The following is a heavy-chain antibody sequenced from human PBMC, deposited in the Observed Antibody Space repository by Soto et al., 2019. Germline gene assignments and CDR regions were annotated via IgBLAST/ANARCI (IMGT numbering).Heavy chain of an antibody. CDR3: ARAYSSSPNNWFDP. V-gene: IGHV4-59*01. Sequence: KPSETLSLTCTVSGGSISSYYWIWTRQPPGKGLEWIGYIYYSGSTNYNPSLKSRVTISVDTSKNQFSLKLSSVTAADTAVYYCARAYSSSPNNWFDPWGQGTLVTVSS. CDR1: GGSISSYY. J-gene: IGHJ5*02. CDR2: IYYSGST. D-gene: IGHD6-6*01.